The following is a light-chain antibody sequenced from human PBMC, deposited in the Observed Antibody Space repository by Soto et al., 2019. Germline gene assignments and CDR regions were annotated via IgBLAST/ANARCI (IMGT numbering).Light chain of an antibody. V-gene: IGKV1-5*03. Sequence: FQMTQSPSTLSASVGDRVNITCRASQTIFRWLAWYQQKPGKAPKLLIYKASSLESGVPSSYSGSGSGTECTLTISGLQPDEFATYFGQQDNSYPYSFGQGTKLEIK. J-gene: IGKJ2*03. CDR2: KAS. CDR3: QQDNSYPYS. CDR1: QTIFRW.